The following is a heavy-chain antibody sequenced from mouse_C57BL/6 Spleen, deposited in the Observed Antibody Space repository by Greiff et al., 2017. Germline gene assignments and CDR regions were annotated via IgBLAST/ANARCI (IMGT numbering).Heavy chain of an antibody. D-gene: IGHD1-1*01. CDR1: GFTIKNTY. J-gene: IGHJ2*01. Sequence: VQLQQSVAELVRPGASVKLSCTASGFTIKNTYMHWVKQRPEQGLEWIGRIDPANGNTKYAPKFQGKATLTADTSSNTAYLQLSSLTSEDTAIYYCARVTTVVVYYFDYWGQGTTLTVSS. CDR2: IDPANGNT. CDR3: ARVTTVVVYYFDY. V-gene: IGHV14-3*01.